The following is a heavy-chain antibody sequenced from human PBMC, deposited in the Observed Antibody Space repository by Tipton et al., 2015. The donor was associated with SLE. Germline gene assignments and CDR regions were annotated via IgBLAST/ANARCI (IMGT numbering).Heavy chain of an antibody. CDR1: GYSISSGYY. J-gene: IGHJ4*02. Sequence: TLSLTCTVSGYSISSGYYWGWIRQPPGKGLEWIGSIYHSGSTYYNPSLKSRVTISVDTSKNQFSLKLSPVTAADTAVYYCASRSGSRGNYWGQGTLVTVSS. D-gene: IGHD1-26*01. V-gene: IGHV4-38-2*02. CDR3: ASRSGSRGNY. CDR2: IYHSGST.